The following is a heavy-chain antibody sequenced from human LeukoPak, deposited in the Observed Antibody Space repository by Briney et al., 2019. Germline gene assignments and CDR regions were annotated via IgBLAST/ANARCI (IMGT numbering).Heavy chain of an antibody. CDR1: GGSFSGYY. V-gene: IGHV4-34*01. J-gene: IGHJ6*02. CDR3: ARADTMVRGVPLYYHGMDG. Sequence: SETLSPTCAVYGGSFSGYYWTWIRQPPGKGLEWIGEINHSGSTNYNPSLKSRVTISVDTSKNQFSLKLSSVSAADTAVYYCARADTMVRGVPLYYHGMDGWGQGTTVTVSS. D-gene: IGHD3-10*01. CDR2: INHSGST.